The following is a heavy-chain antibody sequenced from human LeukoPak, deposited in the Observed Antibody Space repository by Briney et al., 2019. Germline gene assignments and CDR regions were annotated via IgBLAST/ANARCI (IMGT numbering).Heavy chain of an antibody. V-gene: IGHV4-59*08. J-gene: IGHJ4*02. Sequence: SETLSLTCTVSGGSISSYYWSWIRQPPGKGLEWIGYIYYSGSTNYNPSLKSRVTISVDTSKNQFSLKLSSVTAADTAAYYCARQRGGSYRNFDYWGQGTLVTVSS. CDR2: IYYSGST. CDR3: ARQRGGSYRNFDY. CDR1: GGSISSYY. D-gene: IGHD1-26*01.